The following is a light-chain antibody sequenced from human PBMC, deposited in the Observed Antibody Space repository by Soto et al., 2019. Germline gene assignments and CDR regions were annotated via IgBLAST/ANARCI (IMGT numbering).Light chain of an antibody. V-gene: IGLV2-14*01. CDR1: SSDVGGYDY. Sequence: QYALTQPASVSGSPGQSMTISCTGTSSDVGGYDYVSWYQQHPGKAPKLMIYDVTNRPSGVSNRFSGSKSGNMASLTISGLQAEDEADYYCISYASINTYVFGTGTKVTVL. CDR3: ISYASINTYV. J-gene: IGLJ1*01. CDR2: DVT.